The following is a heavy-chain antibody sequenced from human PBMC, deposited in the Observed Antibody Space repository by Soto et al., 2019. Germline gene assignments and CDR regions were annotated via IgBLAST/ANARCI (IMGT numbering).Heavy chain of an antibody. CDR1: GFTFSDHY. CDR2: SSNSGTFA. D-gene: IGHD1-1*01. J-gene: IGHJ4*02. CDR3: ARSGDNYNLLDY. V-gene: IGHV3-11*06. Sequence: QVQLVESGGGVVKPGGSLRLSCAASGFTFSDHYMSWIRHAPGKGLEWISYSSNSGTFARYADSVKGRFSISRDNAKNSLYLQIDSLRGEDTAIYYCARSGDNYNLLDYWGQGTPVTVSS.